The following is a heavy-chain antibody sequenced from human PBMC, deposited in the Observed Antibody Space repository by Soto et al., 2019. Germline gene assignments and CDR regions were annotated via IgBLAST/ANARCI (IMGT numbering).Heavy chain of an antibody. CDR3: TRGSADIVATSGFDY. V-gene: IGHV3-49*03. CDR1: GFTFGDYA. J-gene: IGHJ4*02. CDR2: IRSKAYGGTT. D-gene: IGHD5-12*01. Sequence: GGSLRLSCTASGFTFGDYAMSWFRQAPGKXLEWVGFIRSKAYGGTTEYAASVKGRFTISRDDSKSIAYLQMNSLKTEDTAVYYCTRGSADIVATSGFDYWGQGTLVTVPQ.